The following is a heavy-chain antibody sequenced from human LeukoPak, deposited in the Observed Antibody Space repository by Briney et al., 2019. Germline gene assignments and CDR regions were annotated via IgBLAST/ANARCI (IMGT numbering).Heavy chain of an antibody. V-gene: IGHV3-9*01. CDR2: ISWNSGSI. D-gene: IGHD3-10*01. CDR1: GFTLGDYA. CDR3: AKDKTHYYGSGSYPDY. J-gene: IGHJ4*02. Sequence: GGSLRLSCAASGFTLGDYAMHWVRQAPGKGLEWVSGISWNSGSIGYADSVKGRFTISRDNAKNSLYLQMNSLRAEDTALYYCAKDKTHYYGSGSYPDYWGQGTLVTVSS.